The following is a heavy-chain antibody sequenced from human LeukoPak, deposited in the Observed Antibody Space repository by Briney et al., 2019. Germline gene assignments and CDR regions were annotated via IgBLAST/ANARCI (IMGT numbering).Heavy chain of an antibody. Sequence: GGSLRLSCAASGFTFSSYGMSWVRQAQGKGLEWVSAISGSGGSTYYADSVKGRFTISRDNSKNTLYLQMNSLRAEDTAVYYCAKGPNYGSGSFWGQGTLVTVSS. CDR1: GFTFSSYG. D-gene: IGHD3-10*01. V-gene: IGHV3-23*01. J-gene: IGHJ4*02. CDR2: ISGSGGST. CDR3: AKGPNYGSGSF.